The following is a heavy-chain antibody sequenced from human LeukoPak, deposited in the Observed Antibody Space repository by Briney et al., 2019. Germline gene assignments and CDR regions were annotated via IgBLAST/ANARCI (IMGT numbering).Heavy chain of an antibody. V-gene: IGHV3-21*01. CDR2: ISSSSSYI. D-gene: IGHD3-22*01. J-gene: IGHJ4*02. CDR1: GFTFSSYS. CDR3: ARAWPENYYDSSGYY. Sequence: GGSLRLSCAASGFTFSSYSMNWVRQAPGKGLEWVSSISSSSSYIYYADSVKGRFTISRDNAKNSLYLQMNSLRAEDTAVYYCARAWPENYYDSSGYYWGQGTLVTVSS.